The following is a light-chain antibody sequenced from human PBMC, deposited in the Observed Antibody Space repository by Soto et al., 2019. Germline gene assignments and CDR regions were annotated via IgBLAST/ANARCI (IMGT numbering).Light chain of an antibody. CDR3: QQYDSYWT. CDR2: DAS. Sequence: DIQVTQSPSTLSASLGDRVTLTCRASQSITNRLAWYQQKPGKAPKVLIYDASNLEYGVPSRFSGSGSGTEFILTISSLQPDDFATYYCQQYDSYWTFGQGTKVDI. J-gene: IGKJ1*01. V-gene: IGKV1-5*01. CDR1: QSITNR.